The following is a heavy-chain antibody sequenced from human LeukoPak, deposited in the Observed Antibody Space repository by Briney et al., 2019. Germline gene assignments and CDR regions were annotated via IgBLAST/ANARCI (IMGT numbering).Heavy chain of an antibody. CDR2: VIPIFGTA. Sequence: ASVKVSCKASGGTFSSYAISWVRQAPGQGLEWMGGVIPIFGTANYAQKFQGRVTITADKSTSTAYMELSSLRSEDTAVYYCASARGYSYGGYWGQGTLVTVSS. CDR1: GGTFSSYA. V-gene: IGHV1-69*06. D-gene: IGHD5-18*01. CDR3: ASARGYSYGGY. J-gene: IGHJ4*02.